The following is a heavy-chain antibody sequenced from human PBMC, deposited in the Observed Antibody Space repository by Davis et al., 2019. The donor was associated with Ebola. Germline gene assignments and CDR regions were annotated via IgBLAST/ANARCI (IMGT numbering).Heavy chain of an antibody. CDR1: GYTFTSYD. D-gene: IGHD4-17*01. CDR2: MNPNSGNT. Sequence: AASVKVSCKASGYTFTSYDINWVRQATGQGLEWMGWMNPNSGNTGYAQKFQGRVTMTRNTSISTAYMELSSLRSEDTAVYYCERGGEYGDLYYYGMDVWGQGTTVTVSS. CDR3: ERGGEYGDLYYYGMDV. J-gene: IGHJ6*02. V-gene: IGHV1-8*01.